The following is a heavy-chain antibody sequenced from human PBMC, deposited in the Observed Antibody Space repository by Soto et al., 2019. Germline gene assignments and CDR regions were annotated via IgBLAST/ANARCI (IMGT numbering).Heavy chain of an antibody. CDR3: ARGQGGPHGQEEVTDFDY. CDR2: INPSGGST. CDR1: GYTFTSYY. D-gene: IGHD2-21*02. V-gene: IGHV1-46*01. Sequence: QVQLVQSGAEVKKPGASVKVSCKASGYTFTSYYMHWVRQAPGQGLEWMGIINPSGGSTSYAQKFQGRVTMTRDTSTSTVYRELSSLRSEDTAVYYCARGQGGPHGQEEVTDFDYWGQGTLVTVSS. J-gene: IGHJ4*02.